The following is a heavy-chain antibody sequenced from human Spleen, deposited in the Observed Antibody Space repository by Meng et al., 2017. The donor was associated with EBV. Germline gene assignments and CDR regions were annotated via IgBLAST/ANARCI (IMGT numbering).Heavy chain of an antibody. CDR3: ARGLGGHYPTMEY. D-gene: IGHD3-22*01. CDR1: GASIDSSDW. CDR2: IHHSGTT. Sequence: GHLQGAGPGLVKPSGPLSLTCAVSGASIDSSDWWTWVRQAPGKGLEWIGEIHHSGTTNYNPSLESRVTISIDKSDNQFSLKLTSVTAADTAVYYCARGLGGHYPTMEYWGQGTLVTVSS. V-gene: IGHV4-4*02. J-gene: IGHJ4*02.